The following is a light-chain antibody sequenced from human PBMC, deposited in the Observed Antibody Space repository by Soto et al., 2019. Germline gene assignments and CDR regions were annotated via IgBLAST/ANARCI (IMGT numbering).Light chain of an antibody. CDR2: ANS. CDR1: DPDIGTNF. CDR3: AAWDDSRNVVL. Sequence: QSVLTQPPSASGTPGQTVTISCTGGDPDIGTNFVNWYQLLPGMAPKLVIFANSQRPAGVPDRFSGSKSRTSASLAISGLQSEDEAVYYCAAWDDSRNVVLFGGGTKLTVL. V-gene: IGLV1-44*01. J-gene: IGLJ2*01.